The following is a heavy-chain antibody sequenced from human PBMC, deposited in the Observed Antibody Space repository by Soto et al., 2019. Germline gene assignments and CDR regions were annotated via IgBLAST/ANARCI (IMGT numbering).Heavy chain of an antibody. J-gene: IGHJ5*02. Sequence: GGSLRLSCAASGFTFSSYSMNWVRQAPGKGLEWVSSISSSSSYIYYADSVKGRFTISRDNAKNSLYLQMNSLRAEDTAVYYCCYSLPQARKLIVLWGQGILVTVSS. CDR1: GFTFSSYS. CDR2: ISSSSSYI. V-gene: IGHV3-21*01. CDR3: CYSLPQARKLIVL. D-gene: IGHD3-16*02.